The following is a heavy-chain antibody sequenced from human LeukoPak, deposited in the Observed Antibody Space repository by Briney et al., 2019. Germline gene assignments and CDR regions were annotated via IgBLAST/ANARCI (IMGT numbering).Heavy chain of an antibody. CDR1: GLTFISYA. Sequence: GSLRLSCAASGLTFISYAMTWVRQAPGKGLEWVSSVSGSGASTYYADSVKGRFTVSRDNSKNMIYLQMSSLRAEDTAVYYCAKDRGYSYGPFDCWGQGTLVTVSS. D-gene: IGHD5-18*01. V-gene: IGHV3-23*01. J-gene: IGHJ4*02. CDR2: VSGSGAST. CDR3: AKDRGYSYGPFDC.